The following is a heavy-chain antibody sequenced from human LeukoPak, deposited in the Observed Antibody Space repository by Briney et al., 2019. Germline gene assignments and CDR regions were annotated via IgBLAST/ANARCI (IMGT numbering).Heavy chain of an antibody. V-gene: IGHV4-38-2*01. CDR1: AYSISSGYY. D-gene: IGHD4-11*01. Sequence: SETLSLTCAVSAYSISSGYYWGWIRQPPGKGLEWIGRFYHSGSTYYNPSLKSRVTISVDTSKNQFSLKLSSVTAADTAVYYCARHDFYSNYPHNWFDPWGQGTLITVSS. J-gene: IGHJ5*02. CDR2: FYHSGST. CDR3: ARHDFYSNYPHNWFDP.